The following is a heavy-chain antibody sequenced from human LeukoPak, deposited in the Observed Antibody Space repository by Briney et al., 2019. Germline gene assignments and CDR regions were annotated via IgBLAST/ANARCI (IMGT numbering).Heavy chain of an antibody. CDR1: GLTFSSYS. Sequence: GGSLGLSCAASGLTFSSYSMNWVRQAPGKGLEWVSSISSSSSYIYYADSVKGRFTISRDNAKNSLYLQMNSLRAEDTAVYYCARDGGWFSLDYWGQGTLVTVSS. CDR3: ARDGGWFSLDY. D-gene: IGHD6-19*01. V-gene: IGHV3-21*01. CDR2: ISSSSSYI. J-gene: IGHJ4*02.